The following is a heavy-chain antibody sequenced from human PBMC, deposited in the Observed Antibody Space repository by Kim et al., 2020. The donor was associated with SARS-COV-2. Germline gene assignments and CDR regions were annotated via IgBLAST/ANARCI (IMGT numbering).Heavy chain of an antibody. CDR3: ARTYYYDSSGYYYSYYYYYGMDV. CDR1: GGSFSGYY. CDR2: INHSGST. J-gene: IGHJ6*02. V-gene: IGHV4-34*01. Sequence: SETLSLTCAVYGGSFSGYYWSWIRQPPGKGLEWIGEINHSGSTNYNPSLKSRVTISVDTSKNQFSLKLSSVTAADTAVYYCARTYYYDSSGYYYSYYYYYGMDVWGQGTTVTVSS. D-gene: IGHD3-22*01.